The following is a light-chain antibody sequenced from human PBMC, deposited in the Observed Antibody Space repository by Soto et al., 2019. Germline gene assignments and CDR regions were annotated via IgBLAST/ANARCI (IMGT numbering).Light chain of an antibody. CDR2: DVS. V-gene: IGLV2-14*03. Sequence: QSALAQPASVSGSHGQSITISCTGTSSDVGGYNYVSWYQQHPGKAPKLMIYDVSNRPSGVSNRFSGSKSGNTASLTISGLQAEDEADYYCSSYTSSTTSSFGTGTKLTVL. CDR1: SSDVGGYNY. J-gene: IGLJ1*01. CDR3: SSYTSSTTSS.